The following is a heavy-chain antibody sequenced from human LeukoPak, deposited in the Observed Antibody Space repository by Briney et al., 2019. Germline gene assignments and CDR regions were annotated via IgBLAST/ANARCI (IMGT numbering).Heavy chain of an antibody. J-gene: IGHJ4*02. CDR2: ISYDGSIQ. CDR3: ATASGIAVADY. V-gene: IGHV3-30*03. D-gene: IGHD6-19*01. CDR1: GFTFSNYG. Sequence: PGRSLRLSCAASGFTFSNYGMHWVRQAPGKGLEWVAVISYDGSIQYCADSVKGRFTISRDNSKNTLYLQMNSLRAEDTGVYYCATASGIAVADYWGQGTLVTVSS.